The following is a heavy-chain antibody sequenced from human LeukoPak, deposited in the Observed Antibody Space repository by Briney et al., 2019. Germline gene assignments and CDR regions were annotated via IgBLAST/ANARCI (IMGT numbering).Heavy chain of an antibody. CDR2: IYYSGTT. Sequence: ESSETLSLTCTVSGGSISSYYWSWIRQPPGKGLEWIGYIYYSGTTNYNPSLKSRVTISADTSKNQFSLKLSSVTAADTAVYYCARGVYIAAAQYGYWGQGTLVTVSS. J-gene: IGHJ4*02. CDR3: ARGVYIAAAQYGY. CDR1: GGSISSYY. V-gene: IGHV4-59*01. D-gene: IGHD6-13*01.